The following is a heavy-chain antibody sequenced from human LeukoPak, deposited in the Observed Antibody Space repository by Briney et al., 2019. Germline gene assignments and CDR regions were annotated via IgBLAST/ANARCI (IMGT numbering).Heavy chain of an antibody. Sequence: GGSLRLSCAASGFTFDDYAMHWVRQAPGKGLEWVSGISWNSGSIGYADSVKGRFTISRDNAKNSLYLQMNSLGAEDTALYYCAKDPTFSGSRLFDYWGQGTLVTVSS. V-gene: IGHV3-9*01. CDR3: AKDPTFSGSRLFDY. D-gene: IGHD3-10*01. J-gene: IGHJ4*02. CDR2: ISWNSGSI. CDR1: GFTFDDYA.